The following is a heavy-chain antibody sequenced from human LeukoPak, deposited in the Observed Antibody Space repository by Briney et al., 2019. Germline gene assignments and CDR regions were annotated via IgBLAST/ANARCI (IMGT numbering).Heavy chain of an antibody. V-gene: IGHV1-8*01. CDR1: GYTFTSYD. Sequence: GASVKVSCKASGYTFTSYDINWVRQATGQGLEWMGWMNPNSGHTGYAQKFQGRVTMTRDTSISTVYMELSSLRSGDTAVYYCARLYYYGSGSYPYWGQGTLVTVSS. J-gene: IGHJ4*02. CDR2: MNPNSGHT. D-gene: IGHD3-10*01. CDR3: ARLYYYGSGSYPY.